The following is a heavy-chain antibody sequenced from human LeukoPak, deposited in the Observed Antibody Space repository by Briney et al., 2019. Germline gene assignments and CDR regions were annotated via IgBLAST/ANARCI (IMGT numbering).Heavy chain of an antibody. V-gene: IGHV3-23*01. Sequence: PGGSLRLSCAASGFTFSSYAMSWVRQAPGKGLEWVSAISGSGGSTYYADSVKGRFTISRDNSKNTLYLQMNSLRAEDTAVYYCAKDRAGMATIAGYFDYWGQGTLVTVSS. CDR3: AKDRAGMATIAGYFDY. CDR1: GFTFSSYA. CDR2: ISGSGGST. J-gene: IGHJ4*02. D-gene: IGHD5-24*01.